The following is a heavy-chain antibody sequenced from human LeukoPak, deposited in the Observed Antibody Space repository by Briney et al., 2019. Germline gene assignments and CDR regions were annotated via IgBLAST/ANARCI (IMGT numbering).Heavy chain of an antibody. Sequence: GGSLRLSCVASGFTFSRHDMNWVRQAPGKGLEWVAVISYDGSNKYYADSVKGRFTISRDNSKNTLYLQMNSLRAEDTAVYYCARDRGTDSSPLDYWGQGTLVTVSS. D-gene: IGHD6-19*01. J-gene: IGHJ4*02. V-gene: IGHV3-30*03. CDR1: GFTFSRHD. CDR2: ISYDGSNK. CDR3: ARDRGTDSSPLDY.